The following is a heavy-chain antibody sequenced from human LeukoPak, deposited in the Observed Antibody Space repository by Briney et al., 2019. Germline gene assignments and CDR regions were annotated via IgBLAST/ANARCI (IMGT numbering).Heavy chain of an antibody. CDR3: ARMTGRYTQNFGY. CDR1: GGSISSYY. J-gene: IGHJ4*02. V-gene: IGHV4-59*01. CDR2: IYYSGNT. Sequence: SETLSLTCTVSGGSISSYYWSWIRQPPGKGLEWIGYIYYSGNTNHNPSLKSRVTISVDTSKNQFSLKLTSVTAADTAVYYCARMTGRYTQNFGYWGQGTLVTVSS. D-gene: IGHD1-26*01.